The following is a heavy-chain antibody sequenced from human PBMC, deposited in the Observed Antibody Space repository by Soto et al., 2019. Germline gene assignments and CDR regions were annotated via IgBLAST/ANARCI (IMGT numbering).Heavy chain of an antibody. CDR1: GFSFDNYA. V-gene: IGHV3-23*01. Sequence: EVQLLESGGDLVQPGGSLRLSCAASGFSFDNYAFNWVRQAPGKGLEWVSTISNDGDTTYYSDSVKRRFTISRDNSKTTLDLQMSSLRAEDTATYYCAKDRVNGDRLLEVDSWCQGTLVTVSS. CDR3: AKDRVNGDRLLEVDS. CDR2: ISNDGDTT. D-gene: IGHD2-21*02. J-gene: IGHJ4*02.